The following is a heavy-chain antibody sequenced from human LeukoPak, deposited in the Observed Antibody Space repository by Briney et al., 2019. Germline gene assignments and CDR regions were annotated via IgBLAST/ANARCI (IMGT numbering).Heavy chain of an antibody. CDR3: ASQYCSGGSCYSF. CDR1: GFTFSSYE. J-gene: IGHJ4*02. D-gene: IGHD2-15*01. CDR2: ISSSGSTI. V-gene: IGHV3-48*03. Sequence: GGSLRLSCAASGFTFSSYEMNWVRQAPGKGLEWVSYISSSGSTIYYADSVKGRFTISRDNAKNSLYLQMNSLRAEDTAVYYCASQYCSGGSCYSFWGQGTLVTVSS.